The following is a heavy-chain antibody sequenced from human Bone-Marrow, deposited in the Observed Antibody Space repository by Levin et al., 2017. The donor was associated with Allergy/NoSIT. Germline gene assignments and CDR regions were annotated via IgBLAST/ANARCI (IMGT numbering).Heavy chain of an antibody. D-gene: IGHD2/OR15-2a*01. CDR3: ARLGDFLDYTFDY. V-gene: IGHV4-39*01. CDR1: GGSISSSSYY. Sequence: PSETLSLTCTVSGGSISSSSYYWGWIRQPPGKGLEWIGSIYYSGSTYYNPSLKSRVTISVDTSKNQFSLKLSSVTAADTAVYYCARLGDFLDYTFDYWGQGTLVTVSS. CDR2: IYYSGST. J-gene: IGHJ4*02.